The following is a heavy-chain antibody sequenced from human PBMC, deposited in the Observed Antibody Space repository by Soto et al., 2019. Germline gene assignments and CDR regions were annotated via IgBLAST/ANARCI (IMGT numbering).Heavy chain of an antibody. CDR1: GLPFSSHA. V-gene: IGHV3-23*01. J-gene: IGHJ4*02. CDR2: ISISGGNT. Sequence: EVQLLESGGGLVQPGGSLRLSCAASGLPFSSHAMSWVRQAPGKGLEWVSSISISGGNTYYADSVRGRFTISRDNSKNTLYLHMNSLPAVDTAIYYCANEIRPNDYWGQGTLVTVSS. CDR3: ANEIRPNDY. D-gene: IGHD4-17*01.